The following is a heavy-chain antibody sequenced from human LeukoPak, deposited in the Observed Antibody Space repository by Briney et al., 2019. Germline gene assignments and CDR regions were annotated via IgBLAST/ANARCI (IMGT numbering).Heavy chain of an antibody. Sequence: PSETLSLTCAVYGGSFSGYYWSWIRQPPGKGLEWIGEINHSGSTNYNPSLESRVTISVDTSKNQFSLKLSSVTAADTAVYYCACLTKARPYYYYYYMDVWGKGTTVTVSS. J-gene: IGHJ6*03. V-gene: IGHV4-34*01. CDR2: INHSGST. CDR3: ACLTKARPYYYYYYMDV. CDR1: GGSFSGYY. D-gene: IGHD6-6*01.